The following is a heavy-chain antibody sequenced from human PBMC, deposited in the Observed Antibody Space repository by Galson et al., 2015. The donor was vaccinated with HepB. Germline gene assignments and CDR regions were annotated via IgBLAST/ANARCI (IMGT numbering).Heavy chain of an antibody. V-gene: IGHV3-21*01. CDR2: ISTSSGYI. J-gene: IGHJ4*02. Sequence: KGLEWVSYISTSSGYIYYADAVKGRFTNSRDNAKNSLYLQMNSLTAEDTAVYFCARFMSGYSSSWLDYWGQGTLVTVSS. CDR3: ARFMSGYSSSWLDY. D-gene: IGHD6-13*01.